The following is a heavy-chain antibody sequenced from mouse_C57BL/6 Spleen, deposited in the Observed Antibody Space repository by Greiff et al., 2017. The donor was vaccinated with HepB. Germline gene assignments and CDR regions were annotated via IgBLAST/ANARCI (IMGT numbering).Heavy chain of an antibody. CDR1: GYTFTSYW. J-gene: IGHJ4*01. V-gene: IGHV1-55*01. CDR2: IYPGSGST. D-gene: IGHD2-5*01. Sequence: QVQLQQPGAELVKPGASVKMSCKASGYTFTSYWITWVKQRPGQGLEWIGDIYPGSGSTNYNEKFKSKATLTVDTSSSTAYMQLSSLTSEDSAFYYCAREDYSNYYYAMDYWGQGTSVTVSS. CDR3: AREDYSNYYYAMDY.